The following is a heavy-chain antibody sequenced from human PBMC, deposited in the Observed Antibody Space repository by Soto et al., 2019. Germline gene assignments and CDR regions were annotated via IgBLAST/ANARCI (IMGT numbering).Heavy chain of an antibody. CDR1: GFTFSSYA. Sequence: EVQLLESGGGLVQPGGSLRLSCAASGFTFSSYAMSWVRQAPGKGLEWVSAISGSGGSTYYADSVKGRFTISRDNSKNTPYLQMRSLRAEDTAVYYCAKDGGEYCSSTSCYLYYFDYWGQGTLVTVSS. D-gene: IGHD2-2*01. CDR3: AKDGGEYCSSTSCYLYYFDY. J-gene: IGHJ4*02. V-gene: IGHV3-23*01. CDR2: ISGSGGST.